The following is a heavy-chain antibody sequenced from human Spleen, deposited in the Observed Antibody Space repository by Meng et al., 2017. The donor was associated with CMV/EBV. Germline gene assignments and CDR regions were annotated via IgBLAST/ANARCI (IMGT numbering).Heavy chain of an antibody. CDR2: INGGGDIT. J-gene: IGHJ4*02. CDR3: AKQGLAIAAAGTFDY. D-gene: IGHD6-13*01. V-gene: IGHV3-23*01. Sequence: SGFTCSSYAMSWVRQAPGKGVEWVSYINGGGDITDSADSVKGRFTISRDNSKNTVYLQMNSLRAEDTAVYYCAKQGLAIAAAGTFDYWGQGTLVTVSS. CDR1: GFTCSSYA.